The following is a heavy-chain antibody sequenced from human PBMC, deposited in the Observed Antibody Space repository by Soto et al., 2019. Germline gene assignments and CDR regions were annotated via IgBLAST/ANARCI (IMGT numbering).Heavy chain of an antibody. Sequence: SDTLSLTCTVSGGSISSSSYYWGWIRQPPGKGLEWIGSIYYSGSTYYNPSLKSRVTISVDTSKNQFSLKLSSVTAADTAVYYCARLWYSSSWYLDDYWGQGTLVNVSS. V-gene: IGHV4-39*01. CDR2: IYYSGST. D-gene: IGHD6-13*01. CDR3: ARLWYSSSWYLDDY. CDR1: GGSISSSSYY. J-gene: IGHJ4*02.